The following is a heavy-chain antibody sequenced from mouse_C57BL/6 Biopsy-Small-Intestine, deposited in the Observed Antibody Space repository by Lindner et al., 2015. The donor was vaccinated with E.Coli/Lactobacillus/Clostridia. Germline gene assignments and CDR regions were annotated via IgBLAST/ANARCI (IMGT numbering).Heavy chain of an antibody. V-gene: IGHV1-63*02. Sequence: VQLQESGAEPVRPGTSVKMSCKAAGYTFTNYWIGWVKQRPGHGLDWIGDIYPGGGYANYNEKFKGKATLTADTSSSTAYMQLSSLTSEDSAIYYCARTGTGPYYAMDYWGQGTSVTVSS. CDR3: ARTGTGPYYAMDY. CDR1: GYTFTNYW. CDR2: IYPGGGYA. J-gene: IGHJ4*01. D-gene: IGHD4-1*01.